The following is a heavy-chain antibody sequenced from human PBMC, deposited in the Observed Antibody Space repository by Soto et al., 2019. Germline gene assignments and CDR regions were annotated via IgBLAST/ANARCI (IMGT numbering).Heavy chain of an antibody. Sequence: ASVKVSCKASGYTFTSYGISGVRQAPAKGLEWMGWISAYNGKTTDAQKLQGRGTVTTETSTNAAYMELRSLRSDDTAVYYCARGRVGRLGDAFDIWGQGTMVTVSS. CDR2: ISAYNGKT. CDR1: GYTFTSYG. D-gene: IGHD1-26*01. J-gene: IGHJ3*02. CDR3: ARGRVGRLGDAFDI. V-gene: IGHV1-18*01.